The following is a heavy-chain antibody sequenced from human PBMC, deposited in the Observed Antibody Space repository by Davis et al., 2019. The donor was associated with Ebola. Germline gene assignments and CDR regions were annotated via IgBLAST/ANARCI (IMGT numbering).Heavy chain of an antibody. D-gene: IGHD1-26*01. Sequence: GESLKISCAASGFTFSSYSMNWVRQAPGKGLEWVSIISGDGGTTVYADSVKGRFTISRDNSKSTLHLQMNSLRAEDTAVYYCAKDSGNYYFDYWGQGTLVTVSS. V-gene: IGHV3-23*01. CDR2: ISGDGGTT. CDR3: AKDSGNYYFDY. CDR1: GFTFSSYS. J-gene: IGHJ4*02.